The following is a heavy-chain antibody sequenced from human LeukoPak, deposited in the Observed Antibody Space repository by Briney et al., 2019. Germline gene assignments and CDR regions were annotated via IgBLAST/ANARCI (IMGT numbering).Heavy chain of an antibody. J-gene: IGHJ5*02. Sequence: SETLSLTCAVYGGSFSGYYWSWIRQPPGKGLEWIGEINHSGSTNYNPSLKSRVTISVDTSKNQFSLKLSSVTAADTAVYYCARAKGVGSGSYYNWLDPWGQGTLVTVSS. D-gene: IGHD3-10*01. CDR1: GGSFSGYY. CDR2: INHSGST. CDR3: ARAKGVGSGSYYNWLDP. V-gene: IGHV4-34*01.